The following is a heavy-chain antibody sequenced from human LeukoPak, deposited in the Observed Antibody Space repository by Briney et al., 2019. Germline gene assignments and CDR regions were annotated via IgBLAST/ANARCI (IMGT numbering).Heavy chain of an antibody. CDR3: ARALPAASHTSFDY. Sequence: GGSLRLSCAASGFTVSDNYMSWVRQAPGKGLEWVSIIYSGGSTYYADSVKGRFTISRDISKNTFYLQMNSLRVEDTAVFYWARALPAASHTSFDYWGQGTLVTVSS. CDR2: IYSGGST. J-gene: IGHJ4*02. V-gene: IGHV3-66*01. D-gene: IGHD2-2*01. CDR1: GFTVSDNY.